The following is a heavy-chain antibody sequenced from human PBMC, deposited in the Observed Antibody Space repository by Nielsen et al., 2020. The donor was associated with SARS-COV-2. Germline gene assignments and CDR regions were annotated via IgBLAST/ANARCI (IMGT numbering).Heavy chain of an antibody. CDR3: ATFIAVADYYYYGMDV. CDR1: GFTFDDYA. V-gene: IGHV3-9*01. J-gene: IGHJ6*02. CDR2: ISWNSGSI. D-gene: IGHD6-19*01. Sequence: SLKISCAASGFTFDDYAMHWVRQAPGKGLEWVSGISWNSGSIGYADSVKGRFTISRDNAKNSLYLQMNSLRAEDTALYYCATFIAVADYYYYGMDVWGQGTTVTVSS.